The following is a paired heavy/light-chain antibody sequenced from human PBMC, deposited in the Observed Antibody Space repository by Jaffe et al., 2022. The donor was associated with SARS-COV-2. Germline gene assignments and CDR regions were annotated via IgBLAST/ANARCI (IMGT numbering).Light chain of an antibody. J-gene: IGLJ2*01. CDR3: SSYTSSSPL. Sequence: QSALTQPASVSGSPGQSITISCTGTSSDVGGYNYVSWYQQHPGKAPKLMIYEVSNRPSGVSNRFSGSKSGNTASLTISGLQAEDEADYYCSSYTSSSPLFGGGTKLTVL. CDR1: SSDVGGYNY. V-gene: IGLV2-14*01. CDR2: EVS.
Heavy chain of an antibody. D-gene: IGHD3-22*01. V-gene: IGHV4-4*07. J-gene: IGHJ5*02. CDR2: IYTSGST. CDR3: ARDGWPGYYYDSSGYYYYWFDP. CDR1: GGSISSYY. Sequence: QVQLQESGPGLVKPSETLSLTCTVSGGSISSYYWSWIRQPAGKGLEWIGRIYTSGSTNYNPSLKSRVTMSVDTSKNQFSLKLSSVTAADTAVYYCARDGWPGYYYDSSGYYYYWFDPWGQGTLVTVSS.